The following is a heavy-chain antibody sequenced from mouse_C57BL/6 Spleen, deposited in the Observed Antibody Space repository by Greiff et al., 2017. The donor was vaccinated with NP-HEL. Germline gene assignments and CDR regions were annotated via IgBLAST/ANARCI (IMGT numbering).Heavy chain of an antibody. J-gene: IGHJ2*01. Sequence: VQLQQSGAELVMPGASVKLSCKASGYTFTSYWTHWVKQRPGQGLEWIGEIDPSDSYTNYNQKFKGKSTLTVDKSSSTAYMQRSSLTSEDSAVYYCARGLLGYWGQGTTLTVSA. D-gene: IGHD1-1*01. V-gene: IGHV1-69*01. CDR1: GYTFTSYW. CDR3: ARGLLGY. CDR2: IDPSDSYT.